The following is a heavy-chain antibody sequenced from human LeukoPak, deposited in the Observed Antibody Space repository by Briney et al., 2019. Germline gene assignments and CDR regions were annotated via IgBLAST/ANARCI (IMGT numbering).Heavy chain of an antibody. V-gene: IGHV4-39*01. D-gene: IGHD1-26*01. CDR1: GGSISSSSYY. CDR2: IYYSGST. J-gene: IGHJ1*01. Sequence: SETLSLTCTVSGGSISSSSYYWGWIRQPPGKGLEWIGSIYYSGSTYYNPSLKSRVTISVDTSKNQFSLKLSSVTAADTAVYYCAIRTSAWDFQHWGQGTLVTVSS. CDR3: AIRTSAWDFQH.